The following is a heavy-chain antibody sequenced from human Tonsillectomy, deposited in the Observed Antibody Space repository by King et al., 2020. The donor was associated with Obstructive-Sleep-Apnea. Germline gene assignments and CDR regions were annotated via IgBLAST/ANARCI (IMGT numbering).Heavy chain of an antibody. CDR2: IYYSGST. Sequence: QLQESGPGLVKPSETLSLTCTVSGGSISSYYWSWIRQPPGKGLAWIGYIYYSGSTNYNPSLKSRVTISVGTSKNQFSLKLSSVTAADTAVYYCARDQGYCSSTSCPTGDWFDPWGQGTLVTVSS. CDR1: GGSISSYY. D-gene: IGHD2-2*01. CDR3: ARDQGYCSSTSCPTGDWFDP. V-gene: IGHV4-59*01. J-gene: IGHJ5*02.